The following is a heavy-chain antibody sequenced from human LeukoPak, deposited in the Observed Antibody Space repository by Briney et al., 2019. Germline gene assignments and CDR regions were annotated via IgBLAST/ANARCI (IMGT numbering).Heavy chain of an antibody. Sequence: PSETLSLTCTVSGGSISSNIYYWAWIRQPPGKGLEWIGSIHYTGRTYQNPFLKSRVTISVDTSKNRFSLKLNSVTAADTAVYYCATIVVGATTPFDFWGQGTLVTVSS. D-gene: IGHD1-26*01. CDR1: GGSISSNIYY. CDR3: ATIVVGATTPFDF. CDR2: IHYTGRT. J-gene: IGHJ4*02. V-gene: IGHV4-39*01.